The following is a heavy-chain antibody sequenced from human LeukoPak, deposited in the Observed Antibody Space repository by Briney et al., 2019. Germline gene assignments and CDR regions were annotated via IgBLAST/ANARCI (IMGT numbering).Heavy chain of an antibody. V-gene: IGHV3-7*01. CDR3: ARDPPGLEVAGYDY. Sequence: GGSLRLSCAVSGFNFSTYWMSWVRQAPGKGLEGVANMNQDGSEKYYVDSLKGRFTISRDNAKNSLYLQMNSLRAEDTAVYYCARDPPGLEVAGYDYWGQGTLVTVS. D-gene: IGHD6-19*01. CDR1: GFNFSTYW. J-gene: IGHJ4*02. CDR2: MNQDGSEK.